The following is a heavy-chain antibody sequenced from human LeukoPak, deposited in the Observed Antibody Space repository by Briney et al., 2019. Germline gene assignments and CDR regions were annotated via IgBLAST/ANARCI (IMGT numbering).Heavy chain of an antibody. J-gene: IGHJ4*02. CDR1: GGSISSYY. D-gene: IGHD3-3*01. V-gene: IGHV4-4*07. Sequence: PSETLSLTCTVSGGSISSYYWSWIRQPAGKGLEWIGRIYTSGSTNYNPSLKSRVTMSVDTSKNQFSLKLSSVTAADTAVYYCARGYYDFWSGYLYYFDYWGQGTLVTVSS. CDR3: ARGYYDFWSGYLYYFDY. CDR2: IYTSGST.